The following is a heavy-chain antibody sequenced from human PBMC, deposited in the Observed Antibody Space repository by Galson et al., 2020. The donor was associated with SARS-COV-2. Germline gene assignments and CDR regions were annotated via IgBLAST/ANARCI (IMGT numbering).Heavy chain of an antibody. D-gene: IGHD1-26*01. CDR2: ISGSGSTK. V-gene: IGHV3-48*03. Sequence: GESLKISCAASGFTFDYYEINWVRQAPGKGLEWVSYISGSGSTKYYAASVNGRFTISRDNAGNSLSLQMNSLRDDDTAVYYCARGGATRLDCWGQGTLVTVSS. J-gene: IGHJ4*02. CDR1: GFTFDYYE. CDR3: ARGGATRLDC.